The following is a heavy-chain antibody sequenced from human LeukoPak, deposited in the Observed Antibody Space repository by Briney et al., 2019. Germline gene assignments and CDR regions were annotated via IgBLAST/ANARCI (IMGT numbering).Heavy chain of an antibody. D-gene: IGHD3-22*01. J-gene: IGHJ4*02. CDR3: ARGSAYDSSGCPDY. CDR2: ISAYNGNT. CDR1: GYTFTSYG. V-gene: IGHV1-18*01. Sequence: ASVEVSCKASGYTFTSYGISWVRQAPGQGLEWMGWISAYNGNTNYAQKLQGRVTMTTDTSTSTAYMELRSLRSDDTAVYYCARGSAYDSSGCPDYWGQGTLVTVSS.